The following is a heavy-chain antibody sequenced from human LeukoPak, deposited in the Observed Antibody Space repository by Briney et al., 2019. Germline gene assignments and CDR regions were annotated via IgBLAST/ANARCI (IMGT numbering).Heavy chain of an antibody. CDR3: ARGAGFAEPLPEY. Sequence: ASVEVSCKASGYTFTNYVIQWVRQAPGQRLEWMGWINAGHGNTKYSQKFQGRVTITRDTSATTAYMELSSLRSEDTAVYYCARGAGFAEPLPEYWGQGTLLTVSS. CDR1: GYTFTNYV. V-gene: IGHV1-3*01. D-gene: IGHD1-14*01. CDR2: INAGHGNT. J-gene: IGHJ4*02.